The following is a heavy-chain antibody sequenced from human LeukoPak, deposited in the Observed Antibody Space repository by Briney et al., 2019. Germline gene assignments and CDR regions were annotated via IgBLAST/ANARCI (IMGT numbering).Heavy chain of an antibody. J-gene: IGHJ3*02. CDR3: ARPETQYSSGLDGFDI. V-gene: IGHV3-74*01. Sequence: GGSLRLSCAASGFAFSTYWMHWVRQAPGKGLVWVSRINSDGSRTTYADSVKGRFTISRDNAKNTLYLQMNSLRTEDTAVYYCARPETQYSSGLDGFDIWGQGTMVTVSS. CDR1: GFAFSTYW. D-gene: IGHD6-19*01. CDR2: INSDGSRT.